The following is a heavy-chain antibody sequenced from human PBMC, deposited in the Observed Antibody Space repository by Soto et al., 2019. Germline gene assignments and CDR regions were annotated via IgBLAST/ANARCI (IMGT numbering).Heavy chain of an antibody. CDR2: ISSSSSYT. Sequence: QVQLVESGGGLVKPGGSLRLSCAASGFTFSDYYMSWIRQAPGKGLEWVSYISSSSSYTNYADSVKGRFTISRDNAKNSLYLQMNSLRDEETAVDYCARSSGDYGGNSGYYYGMDVWGQGTTVTVSS. J-gene: IGHJ6*02. CDR3: ARSSGDYGGNSGYYYGMDV. D-gene: IGHD4-17*01. CDR1: GFTFSDYY. V-gene: IGHV3-11*05.